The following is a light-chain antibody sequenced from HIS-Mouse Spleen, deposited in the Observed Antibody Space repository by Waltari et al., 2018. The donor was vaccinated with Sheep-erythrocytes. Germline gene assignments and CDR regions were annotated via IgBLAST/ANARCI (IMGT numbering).Light chain of an antibody. CDR2: RNN. CDR1: SSNIGSNY. CDR3: AAWDDSLSGPV. Sequence: QSVLTQPPSASGTPGQRVTISCSGSSSNIGSNYVSWYQRLPGTAPKLLIYRNNQRPSGVPDRFSGSKSGTSASLAISGLRSEDEADYYCAAWDDSLSGPVFGGGTKLTVL. J-gene: IGLJ3*02. V-gene: IGLV1-47*01.